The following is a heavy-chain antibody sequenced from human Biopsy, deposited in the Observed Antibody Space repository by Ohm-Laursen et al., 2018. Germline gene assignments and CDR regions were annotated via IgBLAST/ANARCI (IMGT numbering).Heavy chain of an antibody. CDR1: GDPMSSGIHY. V-gene: IGHV4-61*01. D-gene: IGHD2/OR15-2a*01. Sequence: SETLSLTCSVSGDPMSSGIHYWSWIRQHPGKGLEWLGYMSYSGTTNYNPSLKSRVTISVDTSKKQFSLRLNSVTAADTAVYYCARATNSTGWPYYYFYGMDVWGQGTTVTVSS. J-gene: IGHJ6*02. CDR2: MSYSGTT. CDR3: ARATNSTGWPYYYFYGMDV.